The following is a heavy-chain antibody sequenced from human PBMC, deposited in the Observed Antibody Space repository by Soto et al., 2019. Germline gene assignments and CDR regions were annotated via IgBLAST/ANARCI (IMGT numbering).Heavy chain of an antibody. CDR3: AGGGYCSGGTCYSSGVALDY. D-gene: IGHD2-15*01. J-gene: IGHJ4*02. CDR2: INSDGSST. CDR1: GFTFSSYW. V-gene: IGHV3-74*01. Sequence: VQLVESGGGLVQPGGSLRLSCAASGFTFSSYWMHWVRQGPGKGLVWVARINSDGSSTSYADSVKGRFTISRDNAENTLYLQKNSLRAEDTAVYYCAGGGYCSGGTCYSSGVALDYWGQGTLVTVSS.